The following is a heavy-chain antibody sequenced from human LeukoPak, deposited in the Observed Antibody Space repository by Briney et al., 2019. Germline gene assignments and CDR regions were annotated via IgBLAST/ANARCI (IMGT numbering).Heavy chain of an antibody. CDR1: GYSFTNYW. Sequence: GESLKISCKGSGYSFTNYWIGWVRQLPGKGLEWMGMLYPGDSGARFSPSFQGRVTMSVDRSINTAYLQWSSLRASDTAMYYCATSREVAASHAFDIWGQGTVVTVSS. J-gene: IGHJ3*02. CDR3: ATSREVAASHAFDI. D-gene: IGHD6-19*01. V-gene: IGHV5-51*01. CDR2: LYPGDSGA.